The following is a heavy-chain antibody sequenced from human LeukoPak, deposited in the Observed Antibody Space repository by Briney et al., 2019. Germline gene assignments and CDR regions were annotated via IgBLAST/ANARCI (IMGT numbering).Heavy chain of an antibody. CDR2: INHSGST. J-gene: IGHJ4*02. Sequence: ETACLNCTVSGGSISGYYWSWLGQPPGKGLEWIGEINHSGSTNYNPSLKSRVTISEDTSKNQFSLKLSSVTAADTAVYYCARRGGRYYESSGYYYRRDFDYWGQGTLVTVSS. CDR3: ARRGGRYYESSGYYYRRDFDY. D-gene: IGHD3-22*01. V-gene: IGHV4-34*01. CDR1: GGSISGYY.